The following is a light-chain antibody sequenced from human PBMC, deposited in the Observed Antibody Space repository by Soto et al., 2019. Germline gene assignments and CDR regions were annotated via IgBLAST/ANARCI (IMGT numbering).Light chain of an antibody. J-gene: IGKJ2*01. CDR1: QSVSRSY. Sequence: EIVLTQSPGTLSLSPGERATLSCRASQSVSRSYLAWYQHRPGQAPRLLIYGASSRVTGIPDRFRGSGSGTDFTLSISRLEPEDFAVYYCQQYDNSPYTFGQGTNLEIK. V-gene: IGKV3-20*01. CDR2: GAS. CDR3: QQYDNSPYT.